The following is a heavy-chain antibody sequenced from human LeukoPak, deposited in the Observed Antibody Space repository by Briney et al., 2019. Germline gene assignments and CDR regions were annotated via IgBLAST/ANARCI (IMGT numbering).Heavy chain of an antibody. CDR2: INPNSGGT. D-gene: IGHD2-15*01. V-gene: IGHV1-2*02. J-gene: IGHJ4*02. CDR1: GYTFTGYY. CDR3: ARRRCSGGSCSRNYFDY. Sequence: GASVKVSCKASGYTFTGYYMHWVRQAPGQGLEWMGWINPNSGGTNYAQKFQGRVTMTRDTSISTAYMELSRLRSDDTAVYYCARRRCSGGSCSRNYFDYWGQGTLVTVSS.